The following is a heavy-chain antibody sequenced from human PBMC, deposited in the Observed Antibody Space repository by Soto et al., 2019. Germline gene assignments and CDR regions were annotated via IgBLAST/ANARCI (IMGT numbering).Heavy chain of an antibody. Sequence: GGSLRLSCAASGFTFSGYYMSWIRQAPGKGLEWVSYISSSGSTIYYADSVKGRFTISRDNAKNSLYPQMNSLRAEDTAVYYCARASYFDWPFDYWGQGTLVTVSS. D-gene: IGHD3-9*01. CDR3: ARASYFDWPFDY. CDR1: GFTFSGYY. J-gene: IGHJ4*02. CDR2: ISSSGSTI. V-gene: IGHV3-11*01.